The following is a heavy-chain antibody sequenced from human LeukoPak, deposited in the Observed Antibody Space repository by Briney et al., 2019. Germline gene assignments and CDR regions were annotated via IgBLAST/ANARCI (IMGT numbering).Heavy chain of an antibody. Sequence: GGSLRLSCAASGFTFSSYAMSWVRQAPGKGLEWVANIKQDGSEKYYVDSVKGRFTISRDNAKNSLYLQMNSLRAEDTAVYYCARVSSRITMVRGVIAPSWWFDPWGQGTLVTVSS. CDR2: IKQDGSEK. J-gene: IGHJ5*02. V-gene: IGHV3-7*01. CDR1: GFTFSSYA. D-gene: IGHD3-10*01. CDR3: ARVSSRITMVRGVIAPSWWFDP.